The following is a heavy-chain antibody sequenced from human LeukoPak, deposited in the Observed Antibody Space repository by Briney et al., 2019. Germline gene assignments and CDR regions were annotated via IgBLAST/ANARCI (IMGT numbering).Heavy chain of an antibody. CDR3: ARVRTYYDFWSGYLTDY. CDR1: GYTFTSYG. V-gene: IGHV1-18*01. CDR2: ISAYNGNT. D-gene: IGHD3-3*01. Sequence: ASVKVSCKASGYTFTSYGISWVRQAPGQGREWMGWISAYNGNTNYAQKLQGRVTMTTDTSTSTAYMELRSLRSDDTAVYYCARVRTYYDFWSGYLTDYWGQGTLVTVSS. J-gene: IGHJ4*02.